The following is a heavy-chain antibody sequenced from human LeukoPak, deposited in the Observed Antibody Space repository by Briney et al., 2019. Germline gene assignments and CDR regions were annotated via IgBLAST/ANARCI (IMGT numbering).Heavy chain of an antibody. V-gene: IGHV4-38-2*01. CDR3: ARLAVRPFYYMDV. CDR1: GYSISSGYH. J-gene: IGHJ6*03. Sequence: PSETLSLTCAVSGYSISSGYHWGWIRQPPGKGLEWIGSIYHSGSTYYNPSLKSRVTISVDTSKNQFSLKLSSVTAADTAVYYCARLAVRPFYYMDVWGKGTTVTVSS. D-gene: IGHD2-2*01. CDR2: IYHSGST.